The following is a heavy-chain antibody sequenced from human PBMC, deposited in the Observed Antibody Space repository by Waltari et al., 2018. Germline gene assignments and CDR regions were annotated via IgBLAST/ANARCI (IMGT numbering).Heavy chain of an antibody. CDR3: ARDQSFVITSSGFSLDY. D-gene: IGHD3-22*01. CDR1: GYSISSGYY. Sequence: QVQLQESGPGLVKPSETLSLTCTVSGYSISSGYYWGWIRQPPGKGLEWIGSIYHSGSTYYNPSLKSRVTISVDTSKNQFSLKLSSVTAADMAVYYCARDQSFVITSSGFSLDYWGQGTLVTVSS. V-gene: IGHV4-38-2*02. J-gene: IGHJ4*02. CDR2: IYHSGST.